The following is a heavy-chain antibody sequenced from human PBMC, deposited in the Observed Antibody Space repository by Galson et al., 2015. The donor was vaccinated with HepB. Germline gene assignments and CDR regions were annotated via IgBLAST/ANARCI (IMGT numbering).Heavy chain of an antibody. D-gene: IGHD3-9*01. CDR3: ARDRDDILTGTLTPGY. Sequence: SVKVSCKASGGTFSSYAISWVRQAPGQGLEWMGRIIPILGIANYAQKFQGRVTITADKSTSTAYMELSSLRSDDTAVYYCARDRDDILTGTLTPGYWGQGTLVTVSS. CDR1: GGTFSSYA. J-gene: IGHJ4*02. V-gene: IGHV1-69*04. CDR2: IIPILGIA.